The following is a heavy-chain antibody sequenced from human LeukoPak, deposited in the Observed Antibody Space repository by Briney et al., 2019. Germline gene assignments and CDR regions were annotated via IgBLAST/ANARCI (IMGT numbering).Heavy chain of an antibody. D-gene: IGHD1-1*01. CDR2: IYYSGST. Sequence: SETLSLTCTVSGGSISSSSYYWGWIRQPPGKGLEWIGSIYYSGSTYYNPSLKSRVTISVDTSKNQFSLKLSSVTAADTAVYYCARDFTGTNYYYYYYMDVWGKGTTVTVSS. V-gene: IGHV4-39*07. CDR1: GGSISSSSYY. J-gene: IGHJ6*03. CDR3: ARDFTGTNYYYYYYMDV.